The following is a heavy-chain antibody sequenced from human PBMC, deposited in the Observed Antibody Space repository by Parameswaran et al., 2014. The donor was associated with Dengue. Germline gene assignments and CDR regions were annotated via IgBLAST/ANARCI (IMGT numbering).Heavy chain of an antibody. Sequence: VRQAPGKGLEWIGEISHSGSTDYNPSLKSRVTISVDTSKNQFSLRLTSVTAADTAVYYCARLTTVVPHYFDYWARNPGHRLL. V-gene: IGHV4-34*01. J-gene: IGHJ4*01. CDR3: ARLTTVVPHYFDY. D-gene: IGHD4-23*01. CDR2: ISHSGST.